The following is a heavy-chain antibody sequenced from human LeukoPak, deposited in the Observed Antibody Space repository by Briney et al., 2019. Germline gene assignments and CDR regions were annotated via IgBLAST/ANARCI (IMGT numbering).Heavy chain of an antibody. Sequence: ASVKVSCKASGYTFTSYGINWVRQAPGQGLEWMGWISAYNGNTNYAQKLQGRVTMTTDTSTSTAYMELRSLRSDDTAMYYCAFSRYYLQGSYYYMDVWGKGTTVTVSS. CDR3: AFSRYYLQGSYYYMDV. CDR2: ISAYNGNT. J-gene: IGHJ6*03. D-gene: IGHD2/OR15-2a*01. V-gene: IGHV1-18*01. CDR1: GYTFTSYG.